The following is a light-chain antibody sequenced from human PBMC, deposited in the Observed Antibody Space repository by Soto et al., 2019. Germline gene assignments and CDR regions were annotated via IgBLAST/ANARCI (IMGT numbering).Light chain of an antibody. CDR1: QSISSW. CDR2: KAS. CDR3: QHYNSYSEA. Sequence: IQMTRGASSLCGYVGDRVTITCKASQSISSWLAWYQQKPGKAPKLLIYKASTLKSGVPSRFSGSGSGTEFTLTISSLQPDDFATYYCQHYNSYSEAFGQGTKVDIK. V-gene: IGKV1-5*03. J-gene: IGKJ1*01.